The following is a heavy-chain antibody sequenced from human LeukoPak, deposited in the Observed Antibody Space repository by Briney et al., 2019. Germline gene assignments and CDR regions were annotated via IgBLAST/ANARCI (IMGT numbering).Heavy chain of an antibody. V-gene: IGHV3-33*06. J-gene: IGHJ4*02. Sequence: GRSLRLSCAASGFTFSSYGMHWVRQAPGKGLEWVAVIWYDGSNKYYADSVKGRFTISRDNSKNTLYLQMNSLRAEDTAVYYCAKDIPPQWYYDSSGYFDYWGQGTLVTVSS. D-gene: IGHD3-22*01. CDR2: IWYDGSNK. CDR3: AKDIPPQWYYDSSGYFDY. CDR1: GFTFSSYG.